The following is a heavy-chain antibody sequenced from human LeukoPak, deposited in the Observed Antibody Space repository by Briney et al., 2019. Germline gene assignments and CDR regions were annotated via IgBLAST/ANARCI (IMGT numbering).Heavy chain of an antibody. Sequence: GGSLRLSCAASGFTFNSYSMNWVRQAPGKGLEWVSSISSSSSYIYYADSVKGRFTISRDNAKNSLYLQMNSLRAEDTAVYFCARDEKGYSRSGPADYWGQGTLVTVSS. D-gene: IGHD3-22*01. CDR2: ISSSSSYI. J-gene: IGHJ4*02. CDR3: ARDEKGYSRSGPADY. CDR1: GFTFNSYS. V-gene: IGHV3-21*01.